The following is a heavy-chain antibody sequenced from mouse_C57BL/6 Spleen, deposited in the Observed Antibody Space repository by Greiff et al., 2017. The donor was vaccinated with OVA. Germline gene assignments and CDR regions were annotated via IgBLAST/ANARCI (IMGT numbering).Heavy chain of an antibody. CDR1: GFTFSSYT. CDR3: ARQGYDYDDFDY. D-gene: IGHD2-4*01. CDR2: ISGGGGNT. J-gene: IGHJ2*01. V-gene: IGHV5-9*01. Sequence: EVMLVESGGGLVKPGGSLKLSCAASGFTFSSYTMSWVRQTPEKRLEWVATISGGGGNTYYPDSVKGRFTISRDNAKNTLYLQRSSLRSEDTALYYGARQGYDYDDFDYWGQGTTLTVSS.